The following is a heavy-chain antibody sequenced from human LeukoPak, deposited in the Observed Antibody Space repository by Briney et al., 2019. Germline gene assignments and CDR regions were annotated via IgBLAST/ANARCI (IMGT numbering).Heavy chain of an antibody. CDR2: IYTSGST. J-gene: IGHJ4*02. D-gene: IGHD2-21*02. CDR1: GGSISSYY. V-gene: IGHV4-4*07. CDR3: ARSDIVVVTAILVYGYFDY. Sequence: SETLSLTCTVSGGSISSYYWSWIRHPAGKGLEWIGRIYTSGSTNYNPSLKSRVTMSVDTSKNQFSLKLSSVTAADTAVYYCARSDIVVVTAILVYGYFDYWGQGTLVTVSS.